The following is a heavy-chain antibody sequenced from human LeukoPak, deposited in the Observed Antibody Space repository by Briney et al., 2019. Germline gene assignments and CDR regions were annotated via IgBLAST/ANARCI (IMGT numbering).Heavy chain of an antibody. D-gene: IGHD6-19*01. V-gene: IGHV4-59*08. J-gene: IGHJ4*02. CDR3: ARSYSSGPGPTY. Sequence: KSSETLSLTCTVSGGSISSYYWNWIRQPPGKGLEWIGYIYYSGSTNYNPSLRSRVTISVDTSKNQFSLKLSSVTAADTAVYYCARSYSSGPGPTYWGQGTLVTVSS. CDR2: IYYSGST. CDR1: GGSISSYY.